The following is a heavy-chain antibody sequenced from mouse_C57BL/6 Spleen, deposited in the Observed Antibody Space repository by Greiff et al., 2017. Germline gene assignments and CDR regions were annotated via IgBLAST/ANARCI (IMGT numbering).Heavy chain of an antibody. CDR1: GYTFTGYW. CDR3: ASSNYSNSYFDY. CDR2: ILPGSGST. D-gene: IGHD2-5*01. Sequence: QVQLQQSGAELMTPGASVKLSCKATGYTFTGYWIEWVKQRPGHGLEWIGEILPGSGSTNYNETFKGKATFTADTSSNTAYMQLRSLTTEDSAIYSCASSNYSNSYFDYWGQGTPLTVSS. V-gene: IGHV1-9*01. J-gene: IGHJ2*01.